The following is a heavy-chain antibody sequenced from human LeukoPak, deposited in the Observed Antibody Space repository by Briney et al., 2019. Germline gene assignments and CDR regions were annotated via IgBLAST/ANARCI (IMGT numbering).Heavy chain of an antibody. CDR2: IYTGGTT. CDR1: GFTVSSSNY. J-gene: IGHJ4*02. D-gene: IGHD3-16*01. Sequence: PGGSLRLSCAASGFTVSSSNYMNWVRQAPGKGLEWVSGIYTGGTTYYTDSVKGRFTISRDNPNNKLYLQMHSLRAEDTAVYYCAREISRFGIWGQGTLVTVSS. CDR3: AREISRFGI. V-gene: IGHV3-66*01.